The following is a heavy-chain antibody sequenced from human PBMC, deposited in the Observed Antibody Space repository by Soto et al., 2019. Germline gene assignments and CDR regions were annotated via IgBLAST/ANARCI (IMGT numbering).Heavy chain of an antibody. CDR1: GFTFSSYA. CDR3: AKVLNRDDSSGYFPDY. CDR2: ISGSGGST. D-gene: IGHD3-22*01. V-gene: IGHV3-23*01. J-gene: IGHJ4*02. Sequence: GWSLRLSCAASGFTFSSYATSWVRQAPGKGLEWVSAISGSGGSTYYADSVKGRFTISRDNSKNTLYLQMNSLRAEDTAVYYCAKVLNRDDSSGYFPDYWGQGTLVTVSS.